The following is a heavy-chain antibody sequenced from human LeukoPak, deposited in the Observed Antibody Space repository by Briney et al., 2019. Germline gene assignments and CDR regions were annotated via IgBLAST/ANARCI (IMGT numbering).Heavy chain of an antibody. V-gene: IGHV3-7*01. J-gene: IGHJ4*02. CDR3: AGAGASLPNYFDD. CDR1: GFTFSTYL. CDR2: IYQDGREK. Sequence: PGGSLRLSCAASGFTFSTYLMTWVRQAPGKGLEWVANIYQDGREKYYVDSVKGRFTISRDNAKNTLYLQMNSLRVDDTAVYNCAGAGASLPNYFDDWGQGTLVTVSS. D-gene: IGHD1-26*01.